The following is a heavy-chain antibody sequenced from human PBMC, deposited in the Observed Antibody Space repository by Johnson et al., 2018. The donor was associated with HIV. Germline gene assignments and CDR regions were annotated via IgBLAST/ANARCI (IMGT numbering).Heavy chain of an antibody. V-gene: IGHV3-66*01. D-gene: IGHD2-2*01. Sequence: VQLVESGGGLVQPGGSLRLSCEASGFTFRSYWMHWVRQAPGKGLEWVSVIYGGGGPSYADSVKGRFTISRDTSKNTLYLHMNSLRAEDTAVYFCARWVGDIVVVPAAADAFDIWGQGTMVTVSS. J-gene: IGHJ3*02. CDR2: IYGGGGP. CDR1: GFTFRSYW. CDR3: ARWVGDIVVVPAAADAFDI.